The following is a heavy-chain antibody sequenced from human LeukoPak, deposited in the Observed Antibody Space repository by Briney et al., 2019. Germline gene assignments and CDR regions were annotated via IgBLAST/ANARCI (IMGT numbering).Heavy chain of an antibody. J-gene: IGHJ5*02. V-gene: IGHV4-39*01. CDR1: GGSISSSSYY. CDR3: ARNFRVVRNWFDP. Sequence: SGTLSLTCTVSGGSISSSSYYWGWIRQPPGKGLEWIGSIYYSGSTYYNPSLKSRVTISVDTSKNQFSLKLSSVTAADTAVYYCARNFRVVRNWFDPWGQGTLVTVSS. D-gene: IGHD2-15*01. CDR2: IYYSGST.